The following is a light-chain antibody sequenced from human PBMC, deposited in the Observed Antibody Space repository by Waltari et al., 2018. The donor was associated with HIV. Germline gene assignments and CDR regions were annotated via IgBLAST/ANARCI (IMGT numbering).Light chain of an antibody. Sequence: DIVMTKTPPSLSVTPGQPASFSCNSSQSLKHTDGKTYFYWYLQRPGQSPQVLIYEVSKLYAGVPDRFSGSGSGTHFTLKIARVEAEDVGSYYCMQSLHLLYTFGQGTKLEIK. CDR3: MQSLHLLYT. J-gene: IGKJ2*01. CDR2: EVS. CDR1: QSLKHTDGKTY. V-gene: IGKV2D-29*02.